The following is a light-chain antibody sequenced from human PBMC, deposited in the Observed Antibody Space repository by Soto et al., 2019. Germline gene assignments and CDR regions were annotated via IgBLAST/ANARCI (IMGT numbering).Light chain of an antibody. Sequence: QSVLTQPPSISGAPGQTVTISCPGTYTNLGADYDVHCYVQLPDAAPKLLIYSNNHRASGVPDRFSGSKSGASASLAITGLRAEDEAEYYCQSYDSSLSGLIFGGGTKLTVL. CDR1: YTNLGADYD. CDR3: QSYDSSLSGLI. CDR2: SNN. V-gene: IGLV1-40*01. J-gene: IGLJ2*01.